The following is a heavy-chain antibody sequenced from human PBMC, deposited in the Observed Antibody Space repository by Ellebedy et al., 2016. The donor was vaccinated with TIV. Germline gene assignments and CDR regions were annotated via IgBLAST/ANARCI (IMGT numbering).Heavy chain of an antibody. D-gene: IGHD4-17*01. Sequence: GGSLRLXXAASGFTFSIYWMSWVRQAPGKGLEWVANIKQDGSEKYYVDSVKGRFTISRDNAKNSLYLQMNSLRAEDTAVYYCARLQMTTTFNWLDPWGQGTLVTVSS. V-gene: IGHV3-7*03. CDR2: IKQDGSEK. CDR3: ARLQMTTTFNWLDP. J-gene: IGHJ5*02. CDR1: GFTFSIYW.